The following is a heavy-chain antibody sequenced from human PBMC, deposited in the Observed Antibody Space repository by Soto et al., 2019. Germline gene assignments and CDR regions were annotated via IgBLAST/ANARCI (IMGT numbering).Heavy chain of an antibody. V-gene: IGHV3-23*01. CDR1: GFTFSSYA. D-gene: IGHD6-13*01. J-gene: IGHJ6*02. CDR2: ISGSGGST. Sequence: EVQLLESGGGLGQPGGSLRLSCAASGFTFSSYAMSWVRQAPGKGLEWVSAISGSGGSTYYADSVKGRFTISRDNSKNTLYLQMTSLRAEDTAVYYCAKVSAGNYYYGMDVWGQGTTVTVSS. CDR3: AKVSAGNYYYGMDV.